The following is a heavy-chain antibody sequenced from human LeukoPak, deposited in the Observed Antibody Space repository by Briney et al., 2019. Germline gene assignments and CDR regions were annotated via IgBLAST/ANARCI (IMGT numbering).Heavy chain of an antibody. D-gene: IGHD6-19*01. CDR3: ARQTPPPPAVAADPFDP. V-gene: IGHV4-4*02. CDR2: IYHSGNT. Sequence: PSETLSLTCAVSGGSISSNNWWNWVRQPPGKGLEWIGEIYHSGNTNYNPSLKSRVTISVDTSKNQFSLKLSSVTAADTAVYYCARQTPPPPAVAADPFDPWGQGTLVTVSS. CDR1: GGSISSNNW. J-gene: IGHJ5*02.